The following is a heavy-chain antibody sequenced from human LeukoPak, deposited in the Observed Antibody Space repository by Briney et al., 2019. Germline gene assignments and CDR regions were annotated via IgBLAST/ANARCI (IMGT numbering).Heavy chain of an antibody. V-gene: IGHV3-21*06. Sequence: GGPLRLSCAASGSPSSNYYINWVRQAPGKGLEWVSSISSDSNYIYYADSLKGRFTVSRDNAKNSVSLQMNSLRAEDTAIYYCAIFFDYWGQGTLVTVSS. CDR2: ISSDSNYI. J-gene: IGHJ4*02. CDR1: GSPSSNYY. CDR3: AIFFDY.